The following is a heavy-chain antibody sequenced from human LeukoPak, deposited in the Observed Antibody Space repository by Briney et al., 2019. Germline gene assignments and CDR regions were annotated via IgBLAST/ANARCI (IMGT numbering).Heavy chain of an antibody. J-gene: IGHJ4*02. CDR3: AKVFGYYYDSSGYYFDY. CDR1: VYTLSIFS. V-gene: IGHV3-23*01. CDR2: ILVIVGST. Sequence: PRGTLRHSSAPSVYTLSIFSICSGSQAPEKRRECVSHILVIVGSTYYADSVKGRFTISRDNSKNTLYLQMNSLRAEDTAVYYCAKVFGYYYDSSGYYFDYWGQGTLVTVSS. D-gene: IGHD3-22*01.